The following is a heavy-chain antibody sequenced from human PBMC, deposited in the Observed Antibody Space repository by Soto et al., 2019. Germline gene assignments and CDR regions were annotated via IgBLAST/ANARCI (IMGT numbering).Heavy chain of an antibody. J-gene: IGHJ4*02. V-gene: IGHV3-30*18. D-gene: IGHD1-26*01. Sequence: QVQLVESGGGVVQPGRSLRLSCVASGFTFSSYGMHWVRQAPGKGLEWVAIISYDGSNTYYADSVKGRFTISRDNSKNPLYLQMNCLRAEDTSVYYCAKEGRLSWSYYISSSYYLDYWGQGTMFTVSS. CDR3: AKEGRLSWSYYISSSYYLDY. CDR2: ISYDGSNT. CDR1: GFTFSSYG.